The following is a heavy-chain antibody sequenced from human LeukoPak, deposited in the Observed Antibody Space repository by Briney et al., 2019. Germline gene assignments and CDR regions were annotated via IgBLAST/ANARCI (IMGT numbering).Heavy chain of an antibody. Sequence: GGSLRLSCAASGFTFSSYAMSWVRQAPGKGLEWVSAISGSGGSTYYADSVKGRFTISRDNSKNTLYLQMNSLRAEDTAVYYCAKKVGLVSAPLYYFDVWGQGTLVTVSS. CDR2: ISGSGGST. CDR3: AKKVGLVSAPLYYFDV. J-gene: IGHJ4*02. D-gene: IGHD5/OR15-5a*01. CDR1: GFTFSSYA. V-gene: IGHV3-23*01.